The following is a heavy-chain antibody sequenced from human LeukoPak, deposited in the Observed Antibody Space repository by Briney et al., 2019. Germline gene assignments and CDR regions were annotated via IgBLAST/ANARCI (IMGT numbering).Heavy chain of an antibody. J-gene: IGHJ4*02. CDR1: GGSISSYY. D-gene: IGHD1-14*01. CDR3: AGGRPDYFDY. V-gene: IGHV4-59*01. Sequence: SETLSLTCTVSGGSISSYYWSWIRQPPGKGLEWIGYIYYSGSTNYNPSLKSRVTISVDTSKNQFSLKLSSVTAADTAVYYCAGGRPDYFDYWGQGTLVTVSS. CDR2: IYYSGST.